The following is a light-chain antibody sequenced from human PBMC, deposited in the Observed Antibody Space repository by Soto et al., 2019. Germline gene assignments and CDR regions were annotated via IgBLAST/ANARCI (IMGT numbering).Light chain of an antibody. Sequence: EIVMTQSPATLSVSPGQRATLSCRASQSVSISLAWYQQKPGQAPRLLIYAASTRATGIPDRFSGSGSGTDFTLTISSLQSEDFAVYYCQQYNNWPPLTFGGGTKVDI. V-gene: IGKV3-15*01. CDR3: QQYNNWPPLT. CDR2: AAS. J-gene: IGKJ4*01. CDR1: QSVSIS.